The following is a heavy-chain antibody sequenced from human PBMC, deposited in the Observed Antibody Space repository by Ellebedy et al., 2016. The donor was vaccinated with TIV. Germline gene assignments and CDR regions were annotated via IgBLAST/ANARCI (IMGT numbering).Heavy chain of an antibody. CDR2: ISYDESKK. V-gene: IGHV3-30-3*01. CDR3: ARGAFLEWFFPHQYFDS. D-gene: IGHD3-3*01. CDR1: GFTFSSYA. Sequence: GGSLRLSCAASGFTFSSYAIHWVRQAPGKGLEWVAVISYDESKKYYADSVKCRFTISRDSSKNTLFLQMNSLRAEDTAVYYCARGAFLEWFFPHQYFDSWGQGTLVTVSS. J-gene: IGHJ4*02.